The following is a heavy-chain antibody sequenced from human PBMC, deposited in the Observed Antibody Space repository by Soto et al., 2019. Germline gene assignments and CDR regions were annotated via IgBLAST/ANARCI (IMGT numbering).Heavy chain of an antibody. D-gene: IGHD2-2*01. J-gene: IGHJ5*02. CDR2: IIPIFGTA. V-gene: IGHV1-69*01. CDR3: ARGDSCSSNSCDNWFDP. Sequence: HVQLVQSGAEVKKPGSSVNVSCKASGGTFSSYAISWVRQAPGQGLEWMGGIIPIFGTANYEQKFQGRVTITADESTSTAYMYLSSLRSEDTAVYYCARGDSCSSNSCDNWFDPGGQGTVVPVSS. CDR1: GGTFSSYA.